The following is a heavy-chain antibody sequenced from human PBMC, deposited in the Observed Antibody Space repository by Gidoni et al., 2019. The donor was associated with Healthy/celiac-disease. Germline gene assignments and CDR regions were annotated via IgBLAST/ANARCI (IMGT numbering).Heavy chain of an antibody. CDR1: GFTFRSYA. V-gene: IGHV3-30-3*01. D-gene: IGHD2-21*01. Sequence: QVQLVESGGGVVQPGRSLRLSCAASGFTFRSYAMHWVRQAPGKGLEWVAAISSDGSNEYYADSVKGRITISRDNSENTLYLQMNSLRAEDTAVYHCARGYYRALDYWGQGALVTVSS. CDR3: ARGYYRALDY. CDR2: ISSDGSNE. J-gene: IGHJ4*02.